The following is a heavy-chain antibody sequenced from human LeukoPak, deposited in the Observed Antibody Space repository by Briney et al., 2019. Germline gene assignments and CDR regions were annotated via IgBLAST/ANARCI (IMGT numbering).Heavy chain of an antibody. CDR1: GFTFSNYW. Sequence: GGSLRLSCAASGFTFSNYWMSWVRQAPGKGLEWVANIKQDESERYYADSVRGRFTISRDNAKRSLYLRMDSLRAEDTAMYFCTRVVDSSSSRYQAMPYWGQGTLVTVSS. CDR3: TRVVDSSSSRYQAMPY. J-gene: IGHJ4*02. D-gene: IGHD2-2*01. V-gene: IGHV3-7*01. CDR2: IKQDESER.